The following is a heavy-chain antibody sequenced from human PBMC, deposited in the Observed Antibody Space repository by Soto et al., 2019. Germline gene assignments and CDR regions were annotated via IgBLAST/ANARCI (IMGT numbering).Heavy chain of an antibody. CDR1: GFNLIHYT. D-gene: IGHD3-22*01. CDR2: ISSRSI. J-gene: IGHJ5*02. V-gene: IGHV3-21*01. Sequence: GGSLRLTCESSGFNLIHYTMNWLRQAPGEWPERISTISSRSIFYADSVRGRFTISRDNANNSLYLQMDSLRAEDTAVYYCARDPEDDSGPWGQGT. CDR3: ARDPEDDSGP.